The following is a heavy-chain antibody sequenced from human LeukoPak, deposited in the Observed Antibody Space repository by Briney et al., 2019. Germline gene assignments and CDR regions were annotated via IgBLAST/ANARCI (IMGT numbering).Heavy chain of an antibody. CDR1: GYTFTRYG. D-gene: IGHD3-22*01. CDR2: INTYNGNT. J-gene: IGHJ4*02. CDR3: ATNYYDSSGYYSIDC. V-gene: IGHV1-18*01. Sequence: ASVKVSFTASGYTFTRYGFSWVRQPPAQGRERVGLINTYNGNTDYAHKLQGRVTITTDTSTSTAYLELRSLRSDDTAIYYCATNYYDSSGYYSIDCWGQGTLVTAS.